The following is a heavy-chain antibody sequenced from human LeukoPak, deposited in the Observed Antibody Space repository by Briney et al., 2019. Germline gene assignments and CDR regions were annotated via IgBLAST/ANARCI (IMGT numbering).Heavy chain of an antibody. CDR1: GGSISSYY. CDR3: ARAVEMATIDYYGMDV. Sequence: SETLSLTCTVSGGSISSYYWSWIQQPPGKGLEWIGYIYYSGSTNYNPSLKSRVTISVDTSKNQFSLKLSSVTAADTAVYYCARAVEMATIDYYGMDVWGQGTTVTVSS. V-gene: IGHV4-59*08. D-gene: IGHD5-24*01. J-gene: IGHJ6*02. CDR2: IYYSGST.